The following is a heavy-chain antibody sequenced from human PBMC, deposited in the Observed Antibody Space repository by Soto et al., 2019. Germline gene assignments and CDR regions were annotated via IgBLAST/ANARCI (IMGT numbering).Heavy chain of an antibody. CDR3: ARDSDGSFDP. CDR1: GGSISSYY. V-gene: IGHV4-59*01. J-gene: IGHJ5*02. Sequence: SETLSLTCTVSGGSISSYYWSWIRQPPGKGLEWIGYIYYSGSTNYNPSLKSRVTISVDTSKNQFSLKLSSVTAADTAVYYCARDSDGSFDPWGQGTLVTVSS. D-gene: IGHD1-26*01. CDR2: IYYSGST.